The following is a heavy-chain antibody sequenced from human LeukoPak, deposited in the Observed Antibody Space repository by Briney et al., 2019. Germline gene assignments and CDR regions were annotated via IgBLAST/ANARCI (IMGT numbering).Heavy chain of an antibody. Sequence: GEFLKISRQAFGNNRMKYRIDWVRQMSGEGLEWMGFIYFGTSEIRYRPSFQGQVTISADKSITTAYVQWSNLKDSDSAMYYCASARHGDSTWTYWGQGTLVTVSS. D-gene: IGHD4-17*01. V-gene: IGHV5-51*01. CDR2: IYFGTSEI. CDR1: GNNRMKYR. CDR3: ASARHGDSTWTY. J-gene: IGHJ4*02.